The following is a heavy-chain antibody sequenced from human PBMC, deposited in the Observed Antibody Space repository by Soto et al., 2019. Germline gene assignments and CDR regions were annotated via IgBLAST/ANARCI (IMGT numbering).Heavy chain of an antibody. J-gene: IGHJ4*02. CDR2: ISVYSGDT. V-gene: IGHV1-18*01. CDR3: ARARAEYSSSFSYYFDS. CDR1: GYTFATYG. D-gene: IGHD6-6*01. Sequence: QVQLVQSGSEVKKPGASVRVSCKTSGYTFATYGITWVRQAPGQGLEWVAWISVYSGDTNYAQKVQGRVTLTRDTFTSTAYMELRSLRSDDTAVYYCARARAEYSSSFSYYFDSWGKGTLVTVSS.